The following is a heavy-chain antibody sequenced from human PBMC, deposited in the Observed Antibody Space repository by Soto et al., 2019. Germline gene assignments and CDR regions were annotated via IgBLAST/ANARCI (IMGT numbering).Heavy chain of an antibody. CDR2: ISSSSSYI. J-gene: IGHJ5*02. CDR3: ARVRTANWNRVYNWLDP. Sequence: GGSLRLSCAASGFTFSSYSMNWVRQAPGKGLEWVSSISSSSSYIYYADSVKGRFTISRDNAKNSLYLQMNSLRAEDTAVYYCARVRTANWNRVYNWLDPWGQGTLVTVSS. CDR1: GFTFSSYS. V-gene: IGHV3-21*01. D-gene: IGHD1-1*01.